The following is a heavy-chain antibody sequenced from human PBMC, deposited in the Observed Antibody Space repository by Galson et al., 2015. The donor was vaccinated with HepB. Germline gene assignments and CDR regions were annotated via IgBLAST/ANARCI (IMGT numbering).Heavy chain of an antibody. J-gene: IGHJ4*02. CDR3: AASRAAAGTV. CDR1: GYSISSGYY. V-gene: IGHV4-38-2*01. D-gene: IGHD6-13*01. CDR2: IHYSGST. Sequence: LSLTCAVSGYSISSGYYWGWIRQPPGKGLEWIGSIHYSGSTYYNPSLKSRVTISVDTSKNQFSLKLSSVTAADTAVYYCAASRAAAGTVWGQGTLVTVSS.